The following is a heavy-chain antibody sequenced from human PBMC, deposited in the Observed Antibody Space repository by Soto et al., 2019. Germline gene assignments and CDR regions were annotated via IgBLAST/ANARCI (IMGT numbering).Heavy chain of an antibody. D-gene: IGHD3-22*01. Sequence: LSLTCGVSGGSISSGGYSWTWIRQPPGKGLEWIGYIYHGGSTYYSPSLKSRVTISLDRSKNQFSLELRSVTAADTAVYYCARGGAGSGYYLFDSWGQGTLVTVSS. CDR1: GGSISSGGYS. J-gene: IGHJ4*02. CDR3: ARGGAGSGYYLFDS. CDR2: IYHGGST. V-gene: IGHV4-30-2*01.